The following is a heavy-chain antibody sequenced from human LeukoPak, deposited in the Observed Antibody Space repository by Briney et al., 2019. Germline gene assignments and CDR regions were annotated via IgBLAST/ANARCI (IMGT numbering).Heavy chain of an antibody. Sequence: GGSLRLSCAASGFTFSSYAMHWVRQAPGKGLEWVAVISYDGSNKYYADSVKGRFTISRDNSKNPLYLQMNSLRAEDTAVYYCARDRTGALNSYGLDYWGQGTLVTVSS. CDR2: ISYDGSNK. CDR1: GFTFSSYA. CDR3: ARDRTGALNSYGLDY. D-gene: IGHD5-18*01. V-gene: IGHV3-30*01. J-gene: IGHJ4*02.